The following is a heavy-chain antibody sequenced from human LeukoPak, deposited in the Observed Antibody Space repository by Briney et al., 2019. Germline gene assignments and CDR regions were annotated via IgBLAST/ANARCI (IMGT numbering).Heavy chain of an antibody. V-gene: IGHV3-23*01. D-gene: IGHD2-2*01. CDR2: ISGSGGST. J-gene: IGHJ4*02. CDR3: ARDCGTTSCSLFDY. Sequence: PGGSLRLSCAASGFTFSSYAMSWVRQAPGKGLEWVSAISGSGGSTYYADSVKGRFTISRDNAKNSLYLQMNSLRAEDTAVYYCARDCGTTSCSLFDYWGQGTLVTVSS. CDR1: GFTFSSYA.